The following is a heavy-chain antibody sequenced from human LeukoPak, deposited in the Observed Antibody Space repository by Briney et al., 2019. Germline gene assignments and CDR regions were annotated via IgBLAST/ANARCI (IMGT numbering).Heavy chain of an antibody. Sequence: SETLSLTCTVSGGSISSYYWSWIRQPPGKGLEWIGYIYYSGSTNYNPSLKSRVTISVDTSKNQFSLKLSSVTAADTAVYYCARDHCGGDCSITNWFDPWGQGTLVTVSS. V-gene: IGHV4-59*01. CDR1: GGSISSYY. J-gene: IGHJ5*02. CDR2: IYYSGST. CDR3: ARDHCGGDCSITNWFDP. D-gene: IGHD2-21*01.